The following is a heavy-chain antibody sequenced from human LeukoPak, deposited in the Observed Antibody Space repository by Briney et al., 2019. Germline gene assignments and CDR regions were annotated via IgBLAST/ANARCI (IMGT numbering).Heavy chain of an antibody. CDR3: ATLEQQLVRDNWFDP. J-gene: IGHJ5*02. Sequence: GASVKVSCKASGYTFTSYGISWVRQAPGQGLEWMGGIIPIFGTANYAQKFQGRVTITADESTSTAYMELSSLRSEDTAVYYCATLEQQLVRDNWFDPWGQGTLVTVSS. CDR2: IIPIFGTA. V-gene: IGHV1-69*13. CDR1: GYTFTSYG. D-gene: IGHD6-13*01.